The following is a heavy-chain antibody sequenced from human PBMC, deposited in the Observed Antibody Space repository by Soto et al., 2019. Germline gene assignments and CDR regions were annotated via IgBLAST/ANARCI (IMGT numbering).Heavy chain of an antibody. Sequence: KPGGSLRLSCAASGFTFSSYSMNWVRQAPGKGLEWVSSISSSSSYIYYADSVKGRFTISRDNAKNSLYLQMNSLRAEDTAVYYCARDQGDSSSPALGREYYGMDVWGQGTTVTVSS. J-gene: IGHJ6*02. CDR1: GFTFSSYS. CDR2: ISSSSSYI. V-gene: IGHV3-21*01. D-gene: IGHD6-6*01. CDR3: ARDQGDSSSPALGREYYGMDV.